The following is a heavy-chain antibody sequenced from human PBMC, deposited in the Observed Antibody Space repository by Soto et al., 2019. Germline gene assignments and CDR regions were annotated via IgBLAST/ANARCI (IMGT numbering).Heavy chain of an antibody. D-gene: IGHD2-2*01. CDR3: ARAPDIVVVPAAIYYYYGMDV. CDR2: INSDGSST. CDR1: GFTFSSYW. V-gene: IGHV3-74*01. J-gene: IGHJ6*02. Sequence: GGSLRLSCAASGFTFSSYWMHWVRQAPGKGLVWVSRINSDGSSTSYADSVKGRFTISRDNAKNTLYLQMNSLRAEDTAVYYCARAPDIVVVPAAIYYYYGMDVWGQGTTVTVSS.